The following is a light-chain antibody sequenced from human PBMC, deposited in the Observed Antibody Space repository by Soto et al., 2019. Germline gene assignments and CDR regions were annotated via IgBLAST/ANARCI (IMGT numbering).Light chain of an antibody. Sequence: QSALTQPASVSGSPGQSITISCTGTSSDVGGYVYVSWYQHHPGKAPKLIIYEVSNRPSGVSNRFSGSKSGNTASLTISGLQAEDEADYYCSSYTSGSTLYVFGIGTKVTVL. CDR2: EVS. CDR3: SSYTSGSTLYV. J-gene: IGLJ1*01. CDR1: SSDVGGYVY. V-gene: IGLV2-14*01.